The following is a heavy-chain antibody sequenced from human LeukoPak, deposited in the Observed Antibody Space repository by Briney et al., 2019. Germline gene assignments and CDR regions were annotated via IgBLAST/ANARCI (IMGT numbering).Heavy chain of an antibody. Sequence: GGSLRLSCAASGFTFDDYAMHWVRQAPGKGLEWVSGISWNSGSIGYADSVKGRFTISRDNAKNSLYLQMNSLRAEDTALYYCAKVVGVYDSSGYYPPHFDYWGQGTLVTVSS. CDR2: ISWNSGSI. D-gene: IGHD3-22*01. V-gene: IGHV3-9*01. J-gene: IGHJ4*02. CDR3: AKVVGVYDSSGYYPPHFDY. CDR1: GFTFDDYA.